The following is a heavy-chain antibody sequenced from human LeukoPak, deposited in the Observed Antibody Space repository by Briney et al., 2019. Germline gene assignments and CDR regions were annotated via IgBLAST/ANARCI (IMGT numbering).Heavy chain of an antibody. D-gene: IGHD2-2*01. CDR1: GGSFSGYY. Sequence: SEILSLTCAVYGGSFSGYYWSWIRQPPGKGLEWIGEINHSGSTNYNPSLKSRVTISVDTSKNQFSLKLSSVTAADTAVYYCASRGGRHCSSTSCYFWLDPWGQGTLVTVSS. CDR3: ASRGGRHCSSTSCYFWLDP. CDR2: INHSGST. J-gene: IGHJ5*02. V-gene: IGHV4-34*01.